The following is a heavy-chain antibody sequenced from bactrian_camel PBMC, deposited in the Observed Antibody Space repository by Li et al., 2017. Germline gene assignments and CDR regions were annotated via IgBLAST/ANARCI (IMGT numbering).Heavy chain of an antibody. CDR3: ATSLYANARDRV. V-gene: IGHV3S45*01. D-gene: IGHD1*01. CDR1: GRSNENYF. J-gene: IGHJ4*01. Sequence: HVQLVESGGGSVQAGGSLRLSCAISGRSNENYFLAWFRQPPGKEREGVATTYISGGASYYADSVKGRFTASRAYTPNTLYLQMNSLKPEDTGMYYCATSLYANARDRVWGQGTQVTVS. CDR2: TYISGGAS.